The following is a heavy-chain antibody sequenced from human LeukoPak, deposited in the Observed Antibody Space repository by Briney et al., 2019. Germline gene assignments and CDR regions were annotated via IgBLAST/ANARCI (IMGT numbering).Heavy chain of an antibody. D-gene: IGHD3-3*01. J-gene: IGHJ4*02. CDR3: GRSSGDFWSGYYLLDH. V-gene: IGHV3-30*03. CDR1: GFTFSSYG. Sequence: PGGSLRLSCAASGFTFSSYGMHWVRQAPGKGLEWVAVKSYDGSNKYYADSVKGRFTISGDNSKNTLYLQMNSLRAEDTAVYYCGRSSGDFWSGYYLLDHWGQGTLVTVSS. CDR2: KSYDGSNK.